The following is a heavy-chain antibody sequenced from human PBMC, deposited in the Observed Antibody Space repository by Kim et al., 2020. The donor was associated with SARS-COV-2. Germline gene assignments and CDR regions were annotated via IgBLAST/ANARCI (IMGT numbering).Heavy chain of an antibody. Sequence: YADSGKGRFTISRDNSKNTRYLQMNSLRAEDTAVYYCARDPYMVRGAIDYWGQGTLVTVSS. J-gene: IGHJ4*02. D-gene: IGHD3-10*01. V-gene: IGHV3-33*01. CDR3: ARDPYMVRGAIDY.